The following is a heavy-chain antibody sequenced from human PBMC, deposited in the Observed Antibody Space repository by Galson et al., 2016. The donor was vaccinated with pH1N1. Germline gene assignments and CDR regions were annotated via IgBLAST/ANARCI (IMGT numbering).Heavy chain of an antibody. D-gene: IGHD2-15*01. J-gene: IGHJ6*02. CDR2: IYSGGNT. CDR1: GFTVSPND. V-gene: IGHV3-53*01. Sequence: SLRLSCAASGFTVSPNDMSWFRQAPGKGLEWVSVIYSGGNTYYTDSVKGRFTISRDSSKNTLYLQTNSLRPEDTAGYYCARGYPGFSYYGMDVWGQGTTVTVSS. CDR3: ARGYPGFSYYGMDV.